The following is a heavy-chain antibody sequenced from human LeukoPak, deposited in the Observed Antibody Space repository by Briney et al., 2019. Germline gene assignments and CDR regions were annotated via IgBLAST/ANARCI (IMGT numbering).Heavy chain of an antibody. CDR2: IYYSGST. V-gene: IGHV4-59*01. CDR1: GGSISSYY. D-gene: IGHD3-3*01. J-gene: IGHJ6*03. Sequence: SETLSLTCTVSGGSISSYYWSWIRPPPGKGLEWIGYIYYSGSTNYNPSLKSRVTISVDTSKNQFSLKLSSVTAADTAVYYCARGRRGTIFGVVTSNGYLYYYYYMDVWGKGTTVTVSS. CDR3: ARGRRGTIFGVVTSNGYLYYYYYMDV.